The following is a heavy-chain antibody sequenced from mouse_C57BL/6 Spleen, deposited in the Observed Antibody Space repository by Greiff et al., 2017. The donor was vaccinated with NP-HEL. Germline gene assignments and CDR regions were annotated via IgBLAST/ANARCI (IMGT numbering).Heavy chain of an antibody. CDR2: IDPSDSYT. J-gene: IGHJ4*01. CDR3: ASGDY. Sequence: QVQLQQPGAELVMPGASVKLSCKPSGYTFTSYWMHWVKQRPGQGLEWIGEIDPSDSYTNYNQQFKGKSTLTVDKSSSTAYMQLSSLTSEDSAVYYCASGDYWGKGTSVTVSS. V-gene: IGHV1-69*01. CDR1: GYTFTSYW.